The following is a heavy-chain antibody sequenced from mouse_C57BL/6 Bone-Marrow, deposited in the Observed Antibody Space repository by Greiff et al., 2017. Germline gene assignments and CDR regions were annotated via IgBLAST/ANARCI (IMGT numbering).Heavy chain of an antibody. J-gene: IGHJ3*01. CDR3: ARTEHRDYYGSSAFAY. Sequence: QVTLKVSGPGILQPSQTLSLTCSFSGFSLSTFGMGVGWIRQPSGKGLEWLAHIWWDDDKYYNPALKSRLTISKDTSKNQVFLKIGNVDTAVTATYYCARTEHRDYYGSSAFAYWGQGTLVTVSA. V-gene: IGHV8-8*01. D-gene: IGHD1-1*01. CDR1: GFSLSTFGMG. CDR2: IWWDDDK.